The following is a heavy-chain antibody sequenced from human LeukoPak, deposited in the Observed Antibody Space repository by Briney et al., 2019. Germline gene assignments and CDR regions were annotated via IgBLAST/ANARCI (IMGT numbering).Heavy chain of an antibody. CDR3: ARRDTHSSSWPLFDY. V-gene: IGHV1-3*01. J-gene: IGHJ4*02. CDR2: INAGNGNT. D-gene: IGHD6-13*01. CDR1: GYTFTSYG. Sequence: ASVKVSCKASGYTFTSYGISWVRQAPGQGLEWMGWINAGNGNTKYSQKFQGRVTITRDTSASTAYMELSSLRSEDTAVYYCARRDTHSSSWPLFDYWGQGTLVTVSS.